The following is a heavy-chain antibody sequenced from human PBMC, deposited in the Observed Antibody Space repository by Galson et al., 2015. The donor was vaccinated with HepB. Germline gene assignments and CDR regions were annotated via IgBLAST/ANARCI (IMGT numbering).Heavy chain of an antibody. V-gene: IGHV5-51*01. CDR2: IYPGDSDT. D-gene: IGHD4-11*01. Sequence: QSGAEVKEPGESLKISRKGSGYSFTSYWIGWVRQMPGKGLEWMGIIYPGDSDTKYSPSFQGQVTISADKSINTAYLQWSSLKASDTAMYYCAKMTTVTAPFDYWGQGTLVTVSS. CDR1: GYSFTSYW. CDR3: AKMTTVTAPFDY. J-gene: IGHJ4*02.